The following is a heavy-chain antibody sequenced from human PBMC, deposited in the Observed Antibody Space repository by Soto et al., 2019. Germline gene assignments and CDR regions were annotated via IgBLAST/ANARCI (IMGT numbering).Heavy chain of an antibody. Sequence: VKVSCKASGYTFITYYMHWVRQAPGQGLEWMGIINPGGGSTSYAQKFQGRVTMTRDTSTSTVYMELSSLRSEETAVYYCARDYPYDSSAYSRYNCFDPWGQGTLVTVSS. D-gene: IGHD3-22*01. V-gene: IGHV1-46*01. CDR2: INPGGGST. CDR1: GYTFITYY. J-gene: IGHJ5*02. CDR3: ARDYPYDSSAYSRYNCFDP.